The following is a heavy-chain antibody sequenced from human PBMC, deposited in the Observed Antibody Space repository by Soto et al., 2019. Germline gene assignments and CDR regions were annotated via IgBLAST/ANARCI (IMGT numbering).Heavy chain of an antibody. V-gene: IGHV7-4-1*01. J-gene: IGHJ4*02. CDR3: ARGIGLDIVATPDY. CDR1: GYTFTSYA. D-gene: IGHD5-12*01. CDR2: INTNPGNP. Sequence: QVQLVQSGSEFKKSGASVKFSCKASGYTFTSYAMNWVRQAPGQGLEWLGWINTNPGNPTYAQGFTGRFVFSLDTSVSTAYLQICSLKAEDTAVYYCARGIGLDIVATPDYWGQGTLVTVSS.